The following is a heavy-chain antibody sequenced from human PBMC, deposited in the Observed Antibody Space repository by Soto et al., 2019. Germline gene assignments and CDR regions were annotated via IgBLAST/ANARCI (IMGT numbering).Heavy chain of an antibody. J-gene: IGHJ6*02. D-gene: IGHD3-3*01. CDR3: ARGDYDFWSGRYYYYGMDV. CDR2: VIPILGVV. CDR1: GGSYSTYT. Sequence: SVKVSCKASGGSYSTYTITWVRQAPGQGLEWMGRVIPILGVVNYAQKFQGRVTITADESTSTAYMELSSLRSEDTAVYYCARGDYDFWSGRYYYYGMDVWGQGTTVTVSS. V-gene: IGHV1-69*02.